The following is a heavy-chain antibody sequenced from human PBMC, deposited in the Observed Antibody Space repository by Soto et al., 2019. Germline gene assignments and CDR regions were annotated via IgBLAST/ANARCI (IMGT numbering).Heavy chain of an antibody. CDR3: ARGGSYYRYDY. V-gene: IGHV4-4*07. CDR2: IYTSGST. CDR1: GGSISNYY. J-gene: IGHJ4*02. Sequence: SETLSLTCTVSGGSISNYYWSWIRQPAGKGLEWIGRIYTSGSTNYNPSLKSRVTMSVDTSKNQFSLKLSFLTAADTAVYYCARGGSYYRYDYWGQGTLVTVSS. D-gene: IGHD1-26*01.